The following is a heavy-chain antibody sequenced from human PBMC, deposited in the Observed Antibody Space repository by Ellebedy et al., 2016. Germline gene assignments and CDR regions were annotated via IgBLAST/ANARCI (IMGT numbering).Heavy chain of an antibody. Sequence: GESLKISXKGFGYSFRTHWIGWVRQMPGKGLEWVGIIYPRDSDTSYSPSFKGQVTISADKSTNTAYLQWSGLRASDTAIYYCARHVVMDVVSGTPRDFYYYALDVWGQGTTVTVS. V-gene: IGHV5-51*01. D-gene: IGHD1-7*01. CDR3: ARHVVMDVVSGTPRDFYYYALDV. CDR1: GYSFRTHW. J-gene: IGHJ6*02. CDR2: IYPRDSDT.